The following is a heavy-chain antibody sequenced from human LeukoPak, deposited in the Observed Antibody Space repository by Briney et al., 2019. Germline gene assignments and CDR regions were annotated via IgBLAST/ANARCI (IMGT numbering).Heavy chain of an antibody. CDR2: MYTSGST. CDR3: ARETCSGGSLLRGNWFDP. CDR1: GGSISYY. J-gene: IGHJ5*02. D-gene: IGHD2-15*01. Sequence: SQTLSLTCTVSGGSISYYWSWIRQPAGKGLEWIERMYTSGSTNYNPSLKSRVTISVDTSKNQFSLKLSSVTAADTAVYYCARETCSGGSLLRGNWFDPWGQGTLVTVSS. V-gene: IGHV4-61*02.